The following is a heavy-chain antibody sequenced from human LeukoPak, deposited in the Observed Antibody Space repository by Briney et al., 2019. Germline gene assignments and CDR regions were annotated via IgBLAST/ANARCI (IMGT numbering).Heavy chain of an antibody. V-gene: IGHV3-23*01. Sequence: GGSLRLSCAASGFTFNSYAMRWVRQAQGKGLEWVSAISGSGGSTYYADSVKGRFTISRDNSKNTLYLQMNSLRAEDTAVYYCAKDRFTYYYDSSGYSNWFDPWGQGTLVTVSS. CDR3: AKDRFTYYYDSSGYSNWFDP. CDR1: GFTFNSYA. D-gene: IGHD3-22*01. CDR2: ISGSGGST. J-gene: IGHJ5*02.